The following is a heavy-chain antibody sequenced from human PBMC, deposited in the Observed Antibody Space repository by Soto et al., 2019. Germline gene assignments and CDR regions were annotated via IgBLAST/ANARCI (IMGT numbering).Heavy chain of an antibody. J-gene: IGHJ3*02. Sequence: QVQLQESGPGLVKPSETLSLTCTVSGGSISSYYWSWIRQPPGKGLEWIGYIYYSGSTNYNPSLKIRVTISVDTSKNQFSLKLSSVTAADTAVYYCARWGATGDAFDIWGQGTMVTVSS. V-gene: IGHV4-59*01. CDR1: GGSISSYY. CDR2: IYYSGST. CDR3: ARWGATGDAFDI. D-gene: IGHD1-26*01.